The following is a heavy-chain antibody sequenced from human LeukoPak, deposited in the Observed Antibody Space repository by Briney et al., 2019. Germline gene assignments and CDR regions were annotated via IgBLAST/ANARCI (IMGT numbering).Heavy chain of an antibody. CDR3: AKDRSSWYYPFDS. CDR1: GFTFSSYA. D-gene: IGHD3-3*01. CDR2: VSGGGHNT. Sequence: PGGCLRLSCVASGFTFSSYAMSWVRQAPGKGLEWVSVVSGGGHNTYYADSVKGRFTMSRDNSKRTVYLQMNSLRAEDTAVYYCAKDRSSWYYPFDSWGQGTLVTVSS. J-gene: IGHJ4*02. V-gene: IGHV3-23*01.